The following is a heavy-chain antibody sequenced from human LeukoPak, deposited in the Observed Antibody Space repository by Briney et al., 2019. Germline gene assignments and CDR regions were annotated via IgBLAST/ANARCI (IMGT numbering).Heavy chain of an antibody. D-gene: IGHD4-11*01. CDR2: ISDNGDDT. CDR3: AKGYYGNYVAVDY. CDR1: GFTFSSYA. Sequence: SGGSLRLSCAASGFTFSSYAMIWVRQAPGKGLDWVSSISDNGDDTYYADSVKGRFTISRDKSTNTLYLQMNSLRADDTAVYYCAKGYYGNYVAVDYWGQGTLVTVSS. J-gene: IGHJ4*02. V-gene: IGHV3-23*01.